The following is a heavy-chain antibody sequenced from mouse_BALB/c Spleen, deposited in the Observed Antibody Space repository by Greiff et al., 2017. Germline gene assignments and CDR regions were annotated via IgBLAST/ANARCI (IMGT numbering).Heavy chain of an antibody. V-gene: IGHV1S56*01. CDR3: ARDGDGAWFAY. J-gene: IGHJ3*01. Sequence: QVHVKQSGPELVKPGASVKMSCKASGYTFTSYYIHWVKQRPGQGLEWIGWIYPGDGSTKYNEKFKGKTTLTADKSSSTAYMLLSSLTSEDSAIYFCARDGDGAWFAYWGQGTLVTVSA. D-gene: IGHD2-3*01. CDR1: GYTFTSYY. CDR2: IYPGDGST.